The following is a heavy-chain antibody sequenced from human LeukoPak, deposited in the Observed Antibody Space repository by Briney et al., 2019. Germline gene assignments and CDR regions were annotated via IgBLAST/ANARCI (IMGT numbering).Heavy chain of an antibody. CDR3: ARRRGSGTQLWRYDGFDI. Sequence: PSETLSLTCTVSGGSISTTIYYWGWIRQPPGKGLEWIASIDYSGSAYYNPSLKSRVTISVDTSKNQFSLKLRSVTAADTAVYYCARRRGSGTQLWRYDGFDIWGQGTVVTVSS. V-gene: IGHV4-39*07. J-gene: IGHJ3*02. D-gene: IGHD5-18*01. CDR1: GGSISTTIYY. CDR2: IDYSGSA.